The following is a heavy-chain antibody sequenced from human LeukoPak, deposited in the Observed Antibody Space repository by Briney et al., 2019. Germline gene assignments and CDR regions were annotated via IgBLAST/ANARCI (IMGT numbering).Heavy chain of an antibody. CDR3: ATAQMVRGVIIKVFWYFDL. J-gene: IGHJ2*01. CDR2: IYYSGST. CDR1: GGSISSYY. D-gene: IGHD3-10*01. Sequence: SETLSLTCTVSGGSISSYYWSWIRQAPGKGLEWIGYIYYSGSTNYNPSLKSRVTISVDTSKNQFSLKLNSVTAADTAVYYCATAQMVRGVIIKVFWYFDLWGRGTLVTVSS. V-gene: IGHV4-59*01.